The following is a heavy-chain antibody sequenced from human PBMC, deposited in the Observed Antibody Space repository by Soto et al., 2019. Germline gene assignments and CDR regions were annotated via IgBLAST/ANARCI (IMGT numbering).Heavy chain of an antibody. J-gene: IGHJ4*02. CDR3: AKAKNDYNWDNRPPFDY. Sequence: EVQLLESGGGVVQPGGSLRLSCAASGFTLRNYAMTWIRQAPGKGLDWVSLISANDVGTYYAESVKTRFTISTDQSRNTVYLQMDSLRADDTAIYYCAKAKNDYNWDNRPPFDYWGQGTLVTVSS. D-gene: IGHD1-20*01. CDR1: GFTLRNYA. CDR2: ISANDVGT. V-gene: IGHV3-23*01.